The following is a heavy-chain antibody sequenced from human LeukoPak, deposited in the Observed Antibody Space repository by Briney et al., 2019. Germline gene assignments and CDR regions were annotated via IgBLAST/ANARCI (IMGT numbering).Heavy chain of an antibody. V-gene: IGHV3-74*01. CDR2: IYSGESST. Sequence: PGGSLRLSCAASGFTLSGYWMHWVRQAAGTGLVWFSRIYSGESSTKYADSVKGRFTISRDNDKNTLYVQMNNLRAEDTAVYYCARVDPKAPGDYSWGRGTLVTVSS. D-gene: IGHD2-2*03. J-gene: IGHJ4*02. CDR3: ARVDPKAPGDYS. CDR1: GFTLSGYW.